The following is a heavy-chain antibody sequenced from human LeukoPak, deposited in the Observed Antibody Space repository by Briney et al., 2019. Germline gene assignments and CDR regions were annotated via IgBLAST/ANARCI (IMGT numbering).Heavy chain of an antibody. CDR1: GGSISSSSYY. CDR2: IYYSGST. D-gene: IGHD5-24*01. CDR3: ARPVEMATIVGFDP. J-gene: IGHJ5*02. V-gene: IGHV4-39*07. Sequence: SETLSLTCTVSGGSISSSSYYWGWIRQPPGKGLEWIGSIYYSGSTYYNPSLKSRVTISVDTSKNQFSLKLSSVTAADTAVYYCARPVEMATIVGFDPWGQGTLVTVSS.